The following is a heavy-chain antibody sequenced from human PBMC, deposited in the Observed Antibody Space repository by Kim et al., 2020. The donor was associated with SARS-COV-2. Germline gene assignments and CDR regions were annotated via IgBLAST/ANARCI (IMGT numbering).Heavy chain of an antibody. CDR1: GYSFTSYW. Sequence: GESLKISCKGSGYSFTSYWISWVRQMPGKGLEWMGRIDPSDSYTNYSPSFQGHVTISADKSISTAYLQWSSLKASDTAMYYCASLSHPSYSDYQSFDYWGQGTLVTVSS. CDR3: ASLSHPSYSDYQSFDY. D-gene: IGHD4-17*01. CDR2: IDPSDSYT. V-gene: IGHV5-10-1*01. J-gene: IGHJ4*02.